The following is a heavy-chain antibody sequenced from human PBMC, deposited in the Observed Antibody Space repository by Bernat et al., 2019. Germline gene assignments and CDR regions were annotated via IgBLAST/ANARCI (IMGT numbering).Heavy chain of an antibody. J-gene: IGHJ6*03. Sequence: EVQLVESGGGLVQPGRSLRLSCAASGFTFDDYAMHWVRQAPGKGLEWVSGISWNSATIADADSVKGRFTISRDNAKNSLYLQMNSLRGEDTALYYCAKELSAGERFHYMDVWGIGTTVTVSS. CDR3: AKELSAGERFHYMDV. CDR1: GFTFDDYA. V-gene: IGHV3-9*01. CDR2: ISWNSATI. D-gene: IGHD1-1*01.